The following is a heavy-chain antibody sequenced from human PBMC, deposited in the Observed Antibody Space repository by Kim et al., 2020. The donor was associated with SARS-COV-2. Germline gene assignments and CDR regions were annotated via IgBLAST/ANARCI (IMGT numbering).Heavy chain of an antibody. CDR2: ISYDGSNK. D-gene: IGHD1-26*01. Sequence: GGSLRLSCAASGFTFSSYAMHWVRQAPGKGLEWVAVISYDGSNKYYADSVKGRFTISRDNSKNTLYLQMNSLRAEDTAVYYCARSLGGIYYSAFDIWGQGTMVSVSS. CDR3: ARSLGGIYYSAFDI. V-gene: IGHV3-30*04. J-gene: IGHJ3*02. CDR1: GFTFSSYA.